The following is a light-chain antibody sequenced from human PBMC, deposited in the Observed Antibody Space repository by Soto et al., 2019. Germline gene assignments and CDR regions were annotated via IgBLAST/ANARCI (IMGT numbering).Light chain of an antibody. J-gene: IGLJ1*01. Sequence: QSVLTQPPSASGSPGQSVTISCTGTKNDVGFYDFVSWYQHHPGKAPRLIIYEVVQRPSGVPDRFSGSKSGNTASLTVSGLQAADEADYYCCSYAGSYSYVFGTGTKVTVL. CDR2: EVV. CDR1: KNDVGFYDF. CDR3: CSYAGSYSYV. V-gene: IGLV2-8*01.